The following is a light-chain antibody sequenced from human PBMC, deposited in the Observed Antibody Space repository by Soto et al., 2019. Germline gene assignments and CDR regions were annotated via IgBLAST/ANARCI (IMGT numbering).Light chain of an antibody. CDR3: QQSYSTLLP. Sequence: DIQMTQSPSSLSASVGDRVTITCRASQSIGNYLNWYQQKPGKAPKLLISGASNLQGGVPSRFSGSGSGTDFTLAVSSLHPEDFATYYCQQSYSTLLPCGQGTRLEIK. CDR2: GAS. CDR1: QSIGNY. J-gene: IGKJ5*01. V-gene: IGKV1-39*01.